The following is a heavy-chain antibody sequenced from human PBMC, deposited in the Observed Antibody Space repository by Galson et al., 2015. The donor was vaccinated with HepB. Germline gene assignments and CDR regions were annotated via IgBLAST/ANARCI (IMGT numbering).Heavy chain of an antibody. CDR1: GFTFSSYA. D-gene: IGHD2-21*01. J-gene: IGHJ4*02. CDR2: ISYDGSNK. CDR3: ARDPGGAGDRYFDY. V-gene: IGHV3-30*04. Sequence: SLRLSCAASGFTFSSYAMHWVRQAPGKGLEWVAVISYDGSNKYYADSVKGRFTISRDNSKNTLYLQMNSLRAEDTAVYYCARDPGGAGDRYFDYWGQGTLVTVSS.